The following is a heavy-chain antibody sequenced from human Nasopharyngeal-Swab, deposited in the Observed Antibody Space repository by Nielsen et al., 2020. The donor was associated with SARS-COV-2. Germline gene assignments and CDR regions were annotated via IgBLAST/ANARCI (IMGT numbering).Heavy chain of an antibody. D-gene: IGHD3-16*01. CDR3: ARVRGYDYVWGSPPAY. CDR1: GFTFSSYS. V-gene: IGHV3-48*02. CDR2: ISSSSSTI. J-gene: IGHJ4*02. Sequence: GESLKISCAASGFTFSSYSMNWVRQAPGKGPEWVSYISSSSSTIYYADSVKGRFTISRDNAKNSLYLQMNSLRDEDTAVYYCARVRGYDYVWGSPPAYWGQGTLVTVSS.